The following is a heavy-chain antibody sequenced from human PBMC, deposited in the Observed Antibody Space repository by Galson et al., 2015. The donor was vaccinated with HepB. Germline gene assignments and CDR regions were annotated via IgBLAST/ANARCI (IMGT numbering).Heavy chain of an antibody. D-gene: IGHD3-10*01. CDR2: INWNSGSI. Sequence: SLRLSCAASGFTFDDYGMHWVRQAPGKGLEWVSGINWNSGSIAYADSVRGRFAISRDNAKNALYLQMNSLRAEDTALYYCAKDNSARIRGSRFDYWGQGALVTVSS. V-gene: IGHV3-9*01. CDR3: AKDNSARIRGSRFDY. CDR1: GFTFDDYG. J-gene: IGHJ4*02.